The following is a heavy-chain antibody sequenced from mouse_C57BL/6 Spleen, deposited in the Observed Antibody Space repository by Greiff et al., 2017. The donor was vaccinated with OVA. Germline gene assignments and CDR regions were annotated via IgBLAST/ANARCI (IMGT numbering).Heavy chain of an antibody. V-gene: IGHV1-64*01. Sequence: QVQLQQPGAELVKPGASVKLSCKASGYTFTSYWMHWVKQRPGQGLEWIGMIHPNSGSTNYNEKFKSKATLTVDKSSSTAYMQLSSLTSEDSAVYYCARSRDWVYYFDYWGQGTTLTVSS. CDR3: ARSRDWVYYFDY. CDR1: GYTFTSYW. CDR2: IHPNSGST. J-gene: IGHJ2*01. D-gene: IGHD4-1*01.